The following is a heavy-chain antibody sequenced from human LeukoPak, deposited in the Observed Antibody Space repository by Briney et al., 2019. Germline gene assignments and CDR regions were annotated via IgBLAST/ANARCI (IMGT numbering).Heavy chain of an antibody. CDR1: GFTVSSNY. CDR3: AKGGRIVVVPAPYFDY. V-gene: IGHV3-53*01. D-gene: IGHD2-2*01. J-gene: IGHJ4*02. CDR2: IYSGGST. Sequence: GGSLRLSCAASGFTVSSNYMSWVRQAPGKGLEWVSVIYSGGSTYYADSVKGRFTISRDNSKNTLYLQMNSLRAEDTAVYYCAKGGRIVVVPAPYFDYWGQGTLVTVSS.